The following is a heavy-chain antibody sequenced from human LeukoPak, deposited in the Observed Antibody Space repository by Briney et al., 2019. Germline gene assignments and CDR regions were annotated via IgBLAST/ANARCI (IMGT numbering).Heavy chain of an antibody. V-gene: IGHV3-33*01. CDR3: ARQQYYYDSSGPDYYSYYMDV. CDR2: IWYDGSNK. J-gene: IGHJ6*03. D-gene: IGHD3-22*01. CDR1: GFTFSSYG. Sequence: GGPLRLPCAASGFTFSSYGMHWVRQAPGKGLVGVAVIWYDGSNKYYADSVKGRFTISRDNSKNTLYLKMNSMRAEDTAVYYCARQQYYYDSSGPDYYSYYMDVWGKGTTVTVSS.